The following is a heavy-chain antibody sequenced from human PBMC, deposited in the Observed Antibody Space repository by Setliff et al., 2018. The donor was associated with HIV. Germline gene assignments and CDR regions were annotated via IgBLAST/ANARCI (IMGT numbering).Heavy chain of an antibody. Sequence: ASVKVSCKASGYIFTTYTMHWVRQAPGQRLQWKGWINPDNGNTKYSQEFQDRVTITRSTSAGSAYMELSSLRAEDTAVYYCAEGGYDSAWYWRSWGQGTLVTVS. CDR3: AEGGYDSAWYWRS. CDR1: GYIFTTYT. CDR2: INPDNGNT. D-gene: IGHD6-19*01. V-gene: IGHV1-3*03. J-gene: IGHJ4*02.